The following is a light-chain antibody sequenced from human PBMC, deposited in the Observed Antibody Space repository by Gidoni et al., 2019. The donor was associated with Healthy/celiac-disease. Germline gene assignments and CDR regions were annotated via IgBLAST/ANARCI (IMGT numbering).Light chain of an antibody. CDR2: GAS. V-gene: IGKV3-20*01. CDR3: QQYGSSSTWT. Sequence: EIVLTQSPGTLSLSPGERATLSCRASQSVSSSYLAWYQQKPGQAPRLLIYGASSRATGSPERCSGSGSGKDCTLTISRLEPEDFAVYYCQQYGSSSTWTFGQGTKVEIK. CDR1: QSVSSSY. J-gene: IGKJ1*01.